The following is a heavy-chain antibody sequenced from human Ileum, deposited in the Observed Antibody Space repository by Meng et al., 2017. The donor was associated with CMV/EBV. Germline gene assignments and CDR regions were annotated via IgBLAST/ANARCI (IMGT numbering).Heavy chain of an antibody. CDR2: INPNNGAT. CDR1: GYTLSVYY. Sequence: ASVKVSCKASGYTLSVYYIHWVRQAPGQGLEWLGWINPNNGATAYAEKFQSRVTLTRDTSIDTAYMELSRLTSDDTAVYYCARGETTTLFHYYKEMDVWGQGTTVTVSS. CDR3: ARGETTTLFHYYKEMDV. V-gene: IGHV1-2*02. J-gene: IGHJ6*02. D-gene: IGHD1-14*01.